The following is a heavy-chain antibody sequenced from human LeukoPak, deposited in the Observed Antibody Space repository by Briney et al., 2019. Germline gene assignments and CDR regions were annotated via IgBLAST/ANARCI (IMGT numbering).Heavy chain of an antibody. CDR3: ASSLTIFGVVPFDY. D-gene: IGHD3-3*01. J-gene: IGHJ4*02. CDR1: GYSISSGYY. CDR2: IYHSGST. V-gene: IGHV4-38-2*01. Sequence: SETLSLTCAVSGYSISSGYYWGWIRQPPGKGLEWIGSIYHSGSTYYNPSLKSRVTISVDTSKYQFSLKLSSVTAADTAVYYCASSLTIFGVVPFDYWGQGTLVTVSS.